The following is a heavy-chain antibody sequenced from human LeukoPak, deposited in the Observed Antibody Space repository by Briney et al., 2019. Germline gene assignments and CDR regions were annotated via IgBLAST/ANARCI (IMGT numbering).Heavy chain of an antibody. D-gene: IGHD3-22*01. V-gene: IGHV3-23*01. J-gene: IGHJ4*02. CDR3: AKDGLYYYDSSGYYYDTRFDY. Sequence: GGSLRLSCAVSGFTFSSYAMSWVRQAPGKGLEWVSAISGSGGSTYYADSVKGRFTISRDNSKNTLYLQMNSLRAEDTAVYYCAKDGLYYYDSSGYYYDTRFDYWGQGTLVTVSS. CDR2: ISGSGGST. CDR1: GFTFSSYA.